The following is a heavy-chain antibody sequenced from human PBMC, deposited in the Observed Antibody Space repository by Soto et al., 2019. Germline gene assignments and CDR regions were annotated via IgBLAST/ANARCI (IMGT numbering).Heavy chain of an antibody. CDR1: GFTFSSYS. D-gene: IGHD3-22*01. CDR2: ISSSSNYI. V-gene: IGHV3-21*01. J-gene: IGHJ4*02. Sequence: XGSLRLSCAASGFTFSSYSMNWVRQAPGNGLEWVSSISSSSNYIYYADSVKGRFTISRDNAKNSLYLQMNSLRAEDTAVYYCARAHYYDSSGSHFDSWGQGTLVTVSS. CDR3: ARAHYYDSSGSHFDS.